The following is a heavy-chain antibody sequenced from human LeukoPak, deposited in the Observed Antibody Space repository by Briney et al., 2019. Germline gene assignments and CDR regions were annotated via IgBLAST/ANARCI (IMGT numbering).Heavy chain of an antibody. CDR1: GDFISNNY. Sequence: SDTLSLTCTVSGDFISNNYWNWIRQPPGKGLEWIGYISYSGSTNYNPSLKSRVTISVDTSKNQFSLKLSSVTAADTAVYYCARHGGSGSYTDYWGQGTLVTVSS. J-gene: IGHJ4*02. CDR2: ISYSGST. D-gene: IGHD1-26*01. V-gene: IGHV4-59*08. CDR3: ARHGGSGSYTDY.